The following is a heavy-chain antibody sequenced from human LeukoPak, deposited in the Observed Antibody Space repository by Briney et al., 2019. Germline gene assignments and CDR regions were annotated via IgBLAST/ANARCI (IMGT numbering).Heavy chain of an antibody. CDR1: GFTFSSYW. J-gene: IGHJ6*02. Sequence: HPGGSLRLSCAASGFTFSSYWMSWVRQAPGKGLEWVANIKQDGSEKYYVDSVKGRFTISRDNAKNSLYLQMNSLRAEDTAVYYCAREDIVVVPAARLNYYYYGMDVWGQGTTVTVSS. V-gene: IGHV3-7*01. CDR3: AREDIVVVPAARLNYYYYGMDV. CDR2: IKQDGSEK. D-gene: IGHD2-2*01.